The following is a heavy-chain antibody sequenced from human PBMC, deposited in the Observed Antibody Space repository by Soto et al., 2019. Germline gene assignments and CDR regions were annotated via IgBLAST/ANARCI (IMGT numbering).Heavy chain of an antibody. CDR1: RYTLTELS. D-gene: IGHD1-26*01. Sequence: ASVKVSCKVSRYTLTELSMHWVRQAPGKGLEWMGGFDPEDGETIYAQKFQGRVTMTEDTSTDTAYMELSSLRSEDTAVYYCATAHRIVGATISSDYYYGMDVWGQGTTVTVSS. J-gene: IGHJ6*02. CDR3: ATAHRIVGATISSDYYYGMDV. V-gene: IGHV1-24*01. CDR2: FDPEDGET.